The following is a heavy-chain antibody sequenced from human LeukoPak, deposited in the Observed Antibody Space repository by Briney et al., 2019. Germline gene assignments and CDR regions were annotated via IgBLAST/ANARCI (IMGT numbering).Heavy chain of an antibody. CDR1: GFTFSSYG. Sequence: GGSLRLSCAASGFTFSSYGMHWVRQAPGKGLEWVAVIWYDGSHKYYADSVKGRFTISRDNSKNTLYLQMNSLRAEDAAVYYCAKGGPSTALVIDYFDYWGQGTLVTVSS. CDR2: IWYDGSHK. V-gene: IGHV3-33*06. CDR3: AKGGPSTALVIDYFDY. D-gene: IGHD5-18*01. J-gene: IGHJ4*02.